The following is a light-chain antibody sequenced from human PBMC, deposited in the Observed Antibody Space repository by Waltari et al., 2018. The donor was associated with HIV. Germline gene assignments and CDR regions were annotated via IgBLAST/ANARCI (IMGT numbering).Light chain of an antibody. CDR1: SSDIGSYNY. CDR2: EVT. CDR3: VSYAGSNTVI. V-gene: IGLV2-8*01. J-gene: IGLJ2*01. Sequence: QSALTQPPSASGSPGQSVTIPCTGTSSDIGSYNYVAWYQQHPGKAPKLIIYEVTKRPSGLPNRFSGSKSGNTASLTVSGLQAEDEADYYCVSYAGSNTVIFGGGTKLTVL.